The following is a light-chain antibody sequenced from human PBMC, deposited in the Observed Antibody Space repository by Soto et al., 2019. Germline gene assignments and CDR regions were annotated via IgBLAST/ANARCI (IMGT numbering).Light chain of an antibody. CDR2: WAS. J-gene: IGKJ2*01. CDR1: QSVLYSSNNKNY. Sequence: DIVMTQSPDSLAVSLGETATINCKSSQSVLYSSNNKNYLAWYQPRPGQPPKLLIYWASTRESGVPDRCSGSGSGTDFTLTITSLQAEDVAVYYCQQYESTPPTFGQGTKLEIK. CDR3: QQYESTPPT. V-gene: IGKV4-1*01.